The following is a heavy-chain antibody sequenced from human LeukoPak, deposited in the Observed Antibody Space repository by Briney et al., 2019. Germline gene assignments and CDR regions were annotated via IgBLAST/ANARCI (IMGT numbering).Heavy chain of an antibody. CDR2: IKLEGSEK. CDR1: GFTFTIYW. Sequence: GGSLRLSCAASGFTFTIYWMSCVREAPGKGLECVSNIKLEGSEKYYVDSVKGRFTISRDNAKNSLCLQMNSLRVEDTTVYYCAGAEDYYASSGYYANFDYWGQGTLVAVSS. J-gene: IGHJ4*02. V-gene: IGHV3-7*01. D-gene: IGHD3-22*01. CDR3: AGAEDYYASSGYYANFDY.